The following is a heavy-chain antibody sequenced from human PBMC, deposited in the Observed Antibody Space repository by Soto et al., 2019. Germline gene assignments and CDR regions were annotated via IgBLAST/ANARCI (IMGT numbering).Heavy chain of an antibody. Sequence: GESLRISCKVSGYSFSTSWMGWVRQLPGKGLEWMGIIYPGDSDSRYGPSFEGHVTFSVDKSISTAYLEWSSLKASDTAIYYCARLSRRVAQESNYFDPWGQGTLVTVSS. V-gene: IGHV5-51*01. D-gene: IGHD2-8*01. CDR2: IYPGDSDS. CDR3: ARLSRRVAQESNYFDP. J-gene: IGHJ5*02. CDR1: GYSFSTSW.